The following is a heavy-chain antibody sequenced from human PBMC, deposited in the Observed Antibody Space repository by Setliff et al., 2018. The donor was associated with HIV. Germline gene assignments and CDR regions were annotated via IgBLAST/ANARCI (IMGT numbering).Heavy chain of an antibody. D-gene: IGHD6-13*01. CDR3: AKDRLLDGSSWYYLDY. CDR2: ISSSGFPI. V-gene: IGHV3-48*01. CDR1: GFTFSTYG. J-gene: IGHJ4*02. Sequence: GGSLRLSCEASGFTFSTYGMIWVRHAPGKGLGWVAQISSSGFPIYYADSVRGRFTASRDNGKNSLFLQMNSLRPEDTALYYCAKDRLLDGSSWYYLDYWGQGALVTVSS.